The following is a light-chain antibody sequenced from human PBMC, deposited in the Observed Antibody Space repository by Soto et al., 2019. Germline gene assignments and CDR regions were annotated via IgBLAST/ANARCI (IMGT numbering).Light chain of an antibody. CDR1: QSVSSNH. J-gene: IGKJ2*01. CDR2: GSS. Sequence: EIVLTQSPGTLSLSPGERATLSCRASQSVSSNHLAWYQQKPGQAPRLLIYGSSSRATGIPDRFSGSGSGTDFTLTISRREPEDFAVYFCRLYCGSPPHTFGQGTKVEIK. V-gene: IGKV3-20*01. CDR3: RLYCGSPPHT.